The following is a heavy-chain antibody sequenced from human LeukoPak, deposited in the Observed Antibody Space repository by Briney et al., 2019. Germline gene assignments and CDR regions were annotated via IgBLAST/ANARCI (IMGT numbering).Heavy chain of an antibody. D-gene: IGHD2-15*01. CDR2: ISSSSTYI. V-gene: IGHV3-21*01. Sequence: GGSLRLSCAAPGFTFNTYRMNWVRQAPGKGLEWVSSISSSSTYIYYTDSVKGRFTISRDNAKNSLYLQMKDLRAEDMALYYCARDFLSDENQLRLAAPCDYWGQGTLVTVS. J-gene: IGHJ4*02. CDR3: ARDFLSDENQLRLAAPCDY. CDR1: GFTFNTYR.